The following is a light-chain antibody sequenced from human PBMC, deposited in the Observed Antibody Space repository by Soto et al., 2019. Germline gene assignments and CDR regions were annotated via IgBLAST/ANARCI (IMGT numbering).Light chain of an antibody. CDR2: DVS. J-gene: IGLJ1*01. CDR3: SSYTRSSTHV. Sequence: QSALTQPASVSGSPGQSITIYCTGTSSDVGGYHYVSGYQQHPGKAPKLMIFDVSSRPSGVSNRFSGSQSGNTASLTISGLQAEDEADYYCSSYTRSSTHVFGTGTKLTVL. V-gene: IGLV2-14*03. CDR1: SSDVGGYHY.